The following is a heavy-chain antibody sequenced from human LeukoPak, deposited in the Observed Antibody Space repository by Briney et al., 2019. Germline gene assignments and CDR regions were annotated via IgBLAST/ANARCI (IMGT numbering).Heavy chain of an antibody. D-gene: IGHD6-6*01. V-gene: IGHV3-74*01. CDR3: ARAGGSNSLYGMDV. J-gene: IGHJ6*02. CDR1: GFTFRSYW. Sequence: GSLRLSCAASGFTFRSYWMHWVRQAPGKGLVWVSRINSDGSSTTYADSVKGRFTISRDNSKNTLYLQMNSLRAEDTAVYYCARAGGSNSLYGMDVWGQGTTVTVSS. CDR2: INSDGSST.